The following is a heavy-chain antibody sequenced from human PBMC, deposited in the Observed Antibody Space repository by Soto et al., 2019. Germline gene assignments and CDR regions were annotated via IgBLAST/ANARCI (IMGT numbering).Heavy chain of an antibody. CDR3: ARCPRSSSWGLGVDY. CDR2: ISSSSTI. D-gene: IGHD6-13*01. Sequence: GGSLRLSCAASGFTFSSYSMNWVRQAPGKGLEWVSYISSSSTIYYADSVKGRFTISRDNAKNSLYLQMNSLRDEDTAVYYCARCPRSSSWGLGVDYWGQGTLVTVSS. J-gene: IGHJ4*02. V-gene: IGHV3-48*02. CDR1: GFTFSSYS.